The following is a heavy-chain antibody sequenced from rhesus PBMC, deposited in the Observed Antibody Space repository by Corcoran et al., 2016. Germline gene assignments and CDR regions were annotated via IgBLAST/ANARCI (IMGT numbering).Heavy chain of an antibody. D-gene: IGHD5-42*01. J-gene: IGHJ4*01. CDR1: GYTFTDYY. Sequence: EVQLVPSGAEVKKPGASVKISCKASGYTFTDYYLPWVRQAPGTGLEWMGLVDPEDGEAIHAQKFQDRVTITAETSTDTAYMELSSLRSEDTAVYYCATGGYSGYSLGGLDYWGQGVLVTVSS. V-gene: IGHV1-111*02. CDR2: VDPEDGEA. CDR3: ATGGYSGYSLGGLDY.